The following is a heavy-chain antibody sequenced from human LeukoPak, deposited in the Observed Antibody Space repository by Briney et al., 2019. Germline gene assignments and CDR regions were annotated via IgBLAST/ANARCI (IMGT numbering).Heavy chain of an antibody. Sequence: PSETLSLTCAVYGGSFGGYYWSWIRQPPGKGLEWIGEINDSGSTNYNPSLKSRVTISIDTSRKQFSLKLRSVTAADTAVYYCARNPAYSSSSGVNCWGQGTLVTVSS. CDR2: INDSGST. CDR1: GGSFGGYY. D-gene: IGHD6-6*01. CDR3: ARNPAYSSSSGVNC. J-gene: IGHJ4*02. V-gene: IGHV4-34*01.